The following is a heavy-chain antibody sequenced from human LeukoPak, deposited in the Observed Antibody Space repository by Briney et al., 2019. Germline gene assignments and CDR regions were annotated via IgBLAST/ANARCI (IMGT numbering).Heavy chain of an antibody. Sequence: ASVKVTCKASGYTFTSYYMHWVRQAPGQGLEWMGLINPTGGSTGYAQKFQGRVTMTRNTSISTAYMELSSLRSEDTAVYYCARMGSGWYVGEIDYWGQGTLVTVSS. J-gene: IGHJ4*02. V-gene: IGHV1-46*01. CDR2: INPTGGST. D-gene: IGHD6-19*01. CDR3: ARMGSGWYVGEIDY. CDR1: GYTFTSYY.